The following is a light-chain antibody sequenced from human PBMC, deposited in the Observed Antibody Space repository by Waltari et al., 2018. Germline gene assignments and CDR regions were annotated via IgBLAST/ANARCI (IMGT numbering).Light chain of an antibody. CDR3: QQYNSYSGT. CDR1: QSISSW. Sequence: DIQMTQSPSPLSASVGDSVTIPCRASQSISSWLAWYQKKPGKAPKLLIYKACSLESGVPSRFSGSGSGTEFTLTISSLQPDDFATYYCQQYNSYSGTFGQGTKVEIK. V-gene: IGKV1-5*03. CDR2: KAC. J-gene: IGKJ1*01.